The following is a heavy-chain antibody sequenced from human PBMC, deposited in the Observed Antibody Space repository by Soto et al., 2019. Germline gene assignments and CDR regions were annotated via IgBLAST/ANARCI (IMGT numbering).Heavy chain of an antibody. V-gene: IGHV3-30-3*01. D-gene: IGHD2-15*01. CDR2: ISYDGSNK. Sequence: QVQLVESGGGVVQPGRSLRLSCAASGFIFSTYAMHWVRQAPGKGLEWVAVISYDGSNKYYADSVKGRFTISRDNSKNPLYLQMNSLRAEDTAVYYCARATVVTGWFDPWGQGTLVTVSS. CDR1: GFIFSTYA. CDR3: ARATVVTGWFDP. J-gene: IGHJ5*02.